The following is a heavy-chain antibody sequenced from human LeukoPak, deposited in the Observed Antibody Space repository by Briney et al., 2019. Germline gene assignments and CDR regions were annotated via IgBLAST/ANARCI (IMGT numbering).Heavy chain of an antibody. Sequence: GGSLRLSCAASGFTFSSYAMSWVRQAPGKGLEWVSAISGSGGSTYYADSVKGRFTISRDNSKNTLYPQMNSLRAEDTAVYYCVLLWFGTPFDPWGQGTLVTVSS. J-gene: IGHJ5*02. CDR2: ISGSGGST. CDR3: VLLWFGTPFDP. D-gene: IGHD3-10*01. CDR1: GFTFSSYA. V-gene: IGHV3-23*01.